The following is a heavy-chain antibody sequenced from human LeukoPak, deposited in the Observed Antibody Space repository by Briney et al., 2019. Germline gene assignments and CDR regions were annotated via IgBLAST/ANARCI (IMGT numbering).Heavy chain of an antibody. J-gene: IGHJ2*01. CDR2: ISSSSSYI. D-gene: IGHD6-13*01. V-gene: IGHV3-21*01. CDR3: ARRPYSSSWYTPWYFDL. CDR1: GFTISSYS. Sequence: GGSLRLSCAASGFTISSYSMNWVRQAPGKGLEWVSSISSSSSYIYFADSVKGRFTISRDNAKNSLYLQMNSLRAEDTAVYYCARRPYSSSWYTPWYFDLWGRGTLVTVSS.